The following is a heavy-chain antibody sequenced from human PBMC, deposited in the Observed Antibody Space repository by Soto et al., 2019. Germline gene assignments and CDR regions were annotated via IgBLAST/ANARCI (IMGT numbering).Heavy chain of an antibody. CDR3: ARGVRDYYGSGSYYFDY. CDR2: IYSGGST. Sequence: PGGSLRLSCAASGFTVSSNYMSWVRQAPGKGLEWVSVIYSGGSTYYADSVKGRFTISRDNSKNTLYLQMNSLRAEDTAVYYCARGVRDYYGSGSYYFDYWGQGTLVTVSS. D-gene: IGHD3-10*01. V-gene: IGHV3-66*01. J-gene: IGHJ4*02. CDR1: GFTVSSNY.